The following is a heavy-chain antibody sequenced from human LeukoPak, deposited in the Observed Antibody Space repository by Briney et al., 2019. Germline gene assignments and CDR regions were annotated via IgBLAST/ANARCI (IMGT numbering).Heavy chain of an antibody. CDR3: ARAPYDTSGYIVH. Sequence: GGSLRLSCAASGFTFSSYSMNWVRQAPGKGLEWVSSISSSSSYIYYADSVKGRFAISRDNAKNSLYLQMNSLRAEDTAVYYCARAPYDTSGYIVHWGQGTLVTVSS. CDR2: ISSSSSYI. CDR1: GFTFSSYS. D-gene: IGHD3-22*01. J-gene: IGHJ5*02. V-gene: IGHV3-21*01.